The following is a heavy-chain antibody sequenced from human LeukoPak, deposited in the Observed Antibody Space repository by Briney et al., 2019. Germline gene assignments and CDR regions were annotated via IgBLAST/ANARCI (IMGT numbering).Heavy chain of an antibody. CDR3: ARDLPDGSISGGDVDY. CDR1: GYTFTGYY. Sequence: ASVKAACKASGYTFTGYYMHWVRQAPGQGVEWRGWINPNSGGTNYAQKFQGRVTMTRDTSISTAYMELSRLRSDDTAVYCCARDLPDGSISGGDVDYWGQGTLVTVSS. CDR2: INPNSGGT. V-gene: IGHV1-2*02. D-gene: IGHD2-21*01. J-gene: IGHJ4*02.